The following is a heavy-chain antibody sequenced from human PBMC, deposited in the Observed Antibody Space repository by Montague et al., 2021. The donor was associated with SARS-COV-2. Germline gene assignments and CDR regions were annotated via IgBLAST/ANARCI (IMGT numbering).Heavy chain of an antibody. CDR1: SDSFSSSDG. J-gene: IGHJ4*02. Sequence: SETLSLTCTVSSDSFSSSDGWSWVRQPPGKGLDWIGEISHGGTTNYKSSLKSRVTMSIDKSKNQFSLKLTSVTAADTAVYYCAREAKAVSGRLDSWGQGTLVTVSS. CDR2: ISHGGTT. CDR3: AREAKAVSGRLDS. V-gene: IGHV4-4*02. D-gene: IGHD6-19*01.